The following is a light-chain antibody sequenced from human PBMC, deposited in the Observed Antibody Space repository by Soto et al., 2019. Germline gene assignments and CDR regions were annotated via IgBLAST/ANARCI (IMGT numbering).Light chain of an antibody. V-gene: IGKV3-11*01. CDR1: QNIRTF. Sequence: EVVLTQSPATLSLSPGERATLSCRASQNIRTFLDWYQQKPGQAPRLLIYGPSNRATGIPARFSGSGSGTDFTLTISSLESEDFAVYYCQQHSHWPPWTFGQGTRVEI. J-gene: IGKJ1*01. CDR3: QQHSHWPPWT. CDR2: GPS.